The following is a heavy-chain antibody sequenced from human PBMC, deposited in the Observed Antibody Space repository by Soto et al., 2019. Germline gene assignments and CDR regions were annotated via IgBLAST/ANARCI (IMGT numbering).Heavy chain of an antibody. D-gene: IGHD1-7*01. CDR2: TYWDDDN. Sequence: QITLRESGPTLVQPTQPLTLTCSLSGDSITTQGVGVGWFRQPPGKALEWLAFTYWDDDNRYNPSLKPRLTTTRDTSRNQVVLLMTSTDPADTATYYCAHRRTLMSTWNYGSFDFWAQGTFVTVPS. CDR3: AHRRTLMSTWNYGSFDF. V-gene: IGHV2-5*02. CDR1: GDSITTQGVG. J-gene: IGHJ3*01.